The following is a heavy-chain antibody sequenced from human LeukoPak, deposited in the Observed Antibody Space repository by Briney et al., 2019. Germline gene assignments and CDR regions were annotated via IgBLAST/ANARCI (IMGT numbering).Heavy chain of an antibody. V-gene: IGHV3-74*01. CDR2: INPDGSDI. CDR1: GFTFSSFW. Sequence: GGSLRLSCAASGFTFSSFWMSWVRQAPGRGLVWVSRINPDGSDIIYADSVKGRFTISRDNAKNTLYLQMNSLRAEDTAVYYCAYQLLPKWGQGTLVTVSS. CDR3: AYQLLPK. J-gene: IGHJ4*02. D-gene: IGHD2-2*01.